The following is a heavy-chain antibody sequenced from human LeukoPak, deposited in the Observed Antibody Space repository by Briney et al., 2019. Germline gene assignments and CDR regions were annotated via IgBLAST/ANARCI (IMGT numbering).Heavy chain of an antibody. CDR1: GGSISSYY. D-gene: IGHD6-19*01. CDR3: ARRLRLDWFDP. CDR2: IYYSGST. J-gene: IGHJ5*02. V-gene: IGHV4-59*08. Sequence: PSETLSLTCTVSGGSISSYYWSWIRQPPGKGLEWIGYIYYSGSTNYNPSFKSRVTISVDTSKNQFSLKLSSVTAADTAVYYCARRLRLDWFDPWGQGTLVTVSS.